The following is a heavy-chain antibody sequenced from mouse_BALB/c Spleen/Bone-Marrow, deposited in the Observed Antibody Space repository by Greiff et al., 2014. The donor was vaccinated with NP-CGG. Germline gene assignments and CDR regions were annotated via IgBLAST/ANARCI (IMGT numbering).Heavy chain of an antibody. V-gene: IGHV14-3*02. D-gene: IGHD2-4*01. CDR2: IDPANGNA. CDR1: GFKIKDTN. CDR3: ATMISDWYFDV. Sequence: EVQLQQSGPGLVKPGASVTLSCTASGFKIKDTNMHWVRQRPEQGLEWMGRIDPANGNAKYSPKFQGKATITADTSSNTAYLQLSSLTSEDTAVYYCATMISDWYFDVWGAGTPVTVSS. J-gene: IGHJ1*01.